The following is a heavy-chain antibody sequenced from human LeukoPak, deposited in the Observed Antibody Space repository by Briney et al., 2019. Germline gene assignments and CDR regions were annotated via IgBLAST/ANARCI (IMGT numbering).Heavy chain of an antibody. CDR1: GFTFSTFA. Sequence: GGSLKLSCAASGFTFSTFAMSWVRQAPGKGLERVSVMSGSGVTGTNYADSVKGRFTISRDNSKNTLFLEMNSLRAEDTALYYCAKGYYGGSATHFDSWGQGILVTVSS. J-gene: IGHJ4*02. V-gene: IGHV3-23*01. D-gene: IGHD4-23*01. CDR3: AKGYYGGSATHFDS. CDR2: MSGSGVTGT.